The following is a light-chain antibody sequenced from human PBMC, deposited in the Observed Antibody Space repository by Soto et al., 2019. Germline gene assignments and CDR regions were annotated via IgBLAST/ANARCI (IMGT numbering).Light chain of an antibody. CDR2: KAS. Sequence: DIQMTQSPSTLSASVGDRVIITCRASQTINNWLAWYQQKPGKAPTLLIYKASSLETGAPSRFSANGSGIEFTLTVSSLRPDDFATYYCQQYSSYPYTFGQGTKLEIK. CDR3: QQYSSYPYT. CDR1: QTINNW. J-gene: IGKJ2*01. V-gene: IGKV1-5*03.